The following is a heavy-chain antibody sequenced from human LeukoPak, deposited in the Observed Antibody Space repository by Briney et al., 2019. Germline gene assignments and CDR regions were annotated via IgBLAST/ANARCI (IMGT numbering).Heavy chain of an antibody. CDR1: GFTFSNAW. Sequence: GGSLRLSCAASGFTFSNAWMSWVRQAPGKGLEWVGRIKSKTDGGTTDYAAPVKGRFTISRDDSKNTLYLQMNSLKTEDTAVYYCTTDRDCSGGSCYSLDAFDIWGQGTMVTVSS. V-gene: IGHV3-15*01. CDR2: IKSKTDGGTT. D-gene: IGHD2-15*01. CDR3: TTDRDCSGGSCYSLDAFDI. J-gene: IGHJ3*02.